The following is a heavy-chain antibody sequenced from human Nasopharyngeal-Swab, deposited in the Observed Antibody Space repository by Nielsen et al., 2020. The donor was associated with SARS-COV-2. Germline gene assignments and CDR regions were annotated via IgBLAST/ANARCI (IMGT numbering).Heavy chain of an antibody. D-gene: IGHD3-3*01. Sequence: WIRQPPGKGLEYVSAISSNGGSTYYADSVKGRFTISRDNSKNTLYLQMSSLRAEDTAVYYCVKDPSKYIRAFYGMDVWGQGTTVTVSS. CDR3: VKDPSKYIRAFYGMDV. V-gene: IGHV3-64D*06. J-gene: IGHJ6*02. CDR2: ISSNGGST.